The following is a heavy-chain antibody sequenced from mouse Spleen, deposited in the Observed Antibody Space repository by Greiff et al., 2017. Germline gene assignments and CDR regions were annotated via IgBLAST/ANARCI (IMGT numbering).Heavy chain of an antibody. V-gene: IGHV1-5*01. CDR1: GYTFTSYW. CDR3: TRGGGYDVAWFAY. J-gene: IGHJ3*01. CDR2: IYPGNSDT. D-gene: IGHD2-2*01. Sequence: VQLQQSGTVLARPGASVKMSCKTSGYTFTSYWMHWVKQRPGQGLEWIGAIYPGNSDTSYNQKFKGKAKLTAVTSASTAYMELSSLTNEDSAVYYCTRGGGYDVAWFAYWGQGTLVTVSA.